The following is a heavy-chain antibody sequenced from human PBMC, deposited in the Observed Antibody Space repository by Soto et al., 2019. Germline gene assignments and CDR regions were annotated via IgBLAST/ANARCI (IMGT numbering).Heavy chain of an antibody. Sequence: TSETLSLTCTVSGGSISSYYWSWIRQPPGKGLEWIGYIYYSGSTNYNPSLKSRVTISVDTSKNQFSLKLSSVTAADTAVYYCARVGRLYYYYGMDVWGQGTTVTVSS. CDR1: GGSISSYY. V-gene: IGHV4-59*01. D-gene: IGHD6-25*01. J-gene: IGHJ6*02. CDR3: ARVGRLYYYYGMDV. CDR2: IYYSGST.